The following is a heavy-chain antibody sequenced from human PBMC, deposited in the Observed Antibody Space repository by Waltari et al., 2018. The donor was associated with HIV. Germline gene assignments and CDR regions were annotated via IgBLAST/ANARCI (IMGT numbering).Heavy chain of an antibody. V-gene: IGHV4-4*07. D-gene: IGHD2-2*02. CDR3: ARANSSTSRYSAFDM. J-gene: IGHJ3*02. Sequence: QVQLQESGPGLVKPSETLSPTCTVSGGSISSFYWSWVRHPAGKGLEWIGRFYSSGNSNYNPSLKSRVTLSLDTSKNQFSLNLSSVTAADTAVYYCARANSSTSRYSAFDMWGQGTVVTVSS. CDR2: FYSSGNS. CDR1: GGSISSFY.